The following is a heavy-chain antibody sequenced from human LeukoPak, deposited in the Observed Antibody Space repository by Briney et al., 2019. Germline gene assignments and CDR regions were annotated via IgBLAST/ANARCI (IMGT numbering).Heavy chain of an antibody. J-gene: IGHJ4*02. CDR3: ASQSHISMIRGVINFDY. D-gene: IGHD3-10*01. V-gene: IGHV1-69*13. CDR2: IIPVFDTA. Sequence: ASVKVSCKASGGTFSSYDIRWVRQAPGQGLEWMGGIIPVFDTANYAQKFQGRVTITADESTNTAYMELSSLRFEDTAVYYCASQSHISMIRGVINFDYWGQGTLVTVSS. CDR1: GGTFSSYD.